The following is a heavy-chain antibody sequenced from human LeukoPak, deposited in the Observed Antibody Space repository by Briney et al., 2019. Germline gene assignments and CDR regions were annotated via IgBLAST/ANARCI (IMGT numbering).Heavy chain of an antibody. Sequence: PGRSLRLSCAASGFSFDYYGMHWVRQGHGTGLEWVAFIRSDGNDKYYGDSVKGRFTISRDISKNTLYLQMISLRAEDTGVYYCAKDRTPVYGNFDVDAFDVWGQGTVVTVSS. CDR2: IRSDGNDK. V-gene: IGHV3-30*02. D-gene: IGHD4-11*01. CDR3: AKDRTPVYGNFDVDAFDV. J-gene: IGHJ3*01. CDR1: GFSFDYYG.